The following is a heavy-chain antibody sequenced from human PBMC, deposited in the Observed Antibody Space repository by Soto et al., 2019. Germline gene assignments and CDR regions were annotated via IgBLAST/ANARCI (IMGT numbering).Heavy chain of an antibody. Sequence: QLQVQESGPGLVKPSETLSLSCPVSGGSSSITAYYWGWIRQPPGKGLEWIGSVYYTGIRYSNPSLNSRVTVSVDTSKKLFSLRLSSVTAADTAIYYCVSQVPGSDNYFDFWGQGALVTVSS. CDR2: VYYTGIR. CDR1: GGSSSITAYY. J-gene: IGHJ4*02. CDR3: VSQVPGSDNYFDF. V-gene: IGHV4-39*01. D-gene: IGHD2-21*02.